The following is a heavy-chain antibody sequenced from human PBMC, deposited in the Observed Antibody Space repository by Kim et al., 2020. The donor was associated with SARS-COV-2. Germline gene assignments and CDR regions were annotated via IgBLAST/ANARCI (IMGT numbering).Heavy chain of an antibody. CDR2: ISSSGSTI. Sequence: GGSLRLSCAASGFTFSSYEMNWVRQAPGKGLEWVSYISSSGSTIYYADSVKGRFTISRDNAKNSLYLQMNSLRAEDTAVYYCARGRDYYDSSGYSWGQGTLVTVSS. CDR3: ARGRDYYDSSGYS. CDR1: GFTFSSYE. V-gene: IGHV3-48*03. D-gene: IGHD3-22*01. J-gene: IGHJ1*01.